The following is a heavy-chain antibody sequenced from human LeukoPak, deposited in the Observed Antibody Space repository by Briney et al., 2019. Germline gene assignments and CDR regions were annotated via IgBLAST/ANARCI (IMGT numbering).Heavy chain of an antibody. CDR3: AKDYYDSSGYFHFDY. D-gene: IGHD3-22*01. Sequence: SGGSLRLSCAASGFIFSRYAMSWVRQAPGKGLEWVSAISGSGGSTYYADSVKGRFTISRDSSKNTLYLQMNSLRAEDTAVYYCAKDYYDSSGYFHFDYWGQGTLVTVSS. V-gene: IGHV3-23*01. J-gene: IGHJ4*02. CDR1: GFIFSRYA. CDR2: ISGSGGST.